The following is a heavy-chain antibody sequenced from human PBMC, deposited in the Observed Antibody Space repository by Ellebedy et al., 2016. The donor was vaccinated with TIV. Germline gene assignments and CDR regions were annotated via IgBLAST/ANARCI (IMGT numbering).Heavy chain of an antibody. CDR2: ISYDGSNK. CDR1: GFTFSSYG. Sequence: GGSLRLXXAASGFTFSSYGMHWVRQAPGKGLEWVAVISYDGSNKYYADSVKGRLTISRDNAKNTLYLQMNSLRAEDTAVYYCARDHRSRALDIWGQGTMVTVSS. CDR3: ARDHRSRALDI. J-gene: IGHJ3*02. V-gene: IGHV3-30*03.